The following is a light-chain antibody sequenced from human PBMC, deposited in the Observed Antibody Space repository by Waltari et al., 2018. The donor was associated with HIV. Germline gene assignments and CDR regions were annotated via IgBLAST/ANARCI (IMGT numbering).Light chain of an antibody. J-gene: IGKJ1*01. CDR2: DAS. Sequence: EIVLTQSPATLSLSPGERATLSCRASQSVGSYLGWYQQKPGQAPRLLIYDASNRAIVIPARFSGSGSGTDFTLTISSLEPEDFAVYYCQQRSDWPPTFGQGTKVEIK. V-gene: IGKV3-11*01. CDR3: QQRSDWPPT. CDR1: QSVGSY.